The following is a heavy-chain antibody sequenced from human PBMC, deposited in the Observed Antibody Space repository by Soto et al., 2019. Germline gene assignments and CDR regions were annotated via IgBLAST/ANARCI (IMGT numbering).Heavy chain of an antibody. CDR1: GFTFSNYG. J-gene: IGHJ4*02. Sequence: QVQLVASGGGVVQPGRSLRLSCAASGFTFSNYGMHWVRQAPGKGLEWVAVVSYDGNVKHYVESVKGRFTISRHNSKHARFLEMTSLTAEDTAVYLCAKEESIKLSRWDDCWGQGALVAVSS. CDR2: VSYDGNVK. D-gene: IGHD1-26*01. V-gene: IGHV3-30*18. CDR3: AKEESIKLSRWDDC.